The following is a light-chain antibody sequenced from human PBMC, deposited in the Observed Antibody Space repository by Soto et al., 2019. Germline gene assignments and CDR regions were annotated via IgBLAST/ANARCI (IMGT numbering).Light chain of an antibody. CDR1: SSNIGAGYD. V-gene: IGLV1-40*01. Sequence: QSALTQPPSVSGAPGQRVTISCTGSSSNIGAGYDVHWYQQLPATAPKLLIYRNSNRPSGVPDRFSGSKSGTSASLAITGLQAEDEADYYCQSYDSSLSGLVVFGGGTKLTVL. J-gene: IGLJ2*01. CDR3: QSYDSSLSGLVV. CDR2: RNS.